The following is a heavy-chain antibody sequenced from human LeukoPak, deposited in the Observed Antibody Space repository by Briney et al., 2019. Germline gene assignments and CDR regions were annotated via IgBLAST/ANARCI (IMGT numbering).Heavy chain of an antibody. Sequence: GSSVKVSCKASGYTFTSYGISWVRQAPGQGLEWMGWISAYNGNTNYAQKLQGRVTMTTDTSTSTAYMELRSLRSDDTAVYYCARDRERITMVRAPGDMTFDIWGQGTMVTVSS. V-gene: IGHV1-18*01. CDR2: ISAYNGNT. CDR1: GYTFTSYG. CDR3: ARDRERITMVRAPGDMTFDI. D-gene: IGHD3-10*01. J-gene: IGHJ3*02.